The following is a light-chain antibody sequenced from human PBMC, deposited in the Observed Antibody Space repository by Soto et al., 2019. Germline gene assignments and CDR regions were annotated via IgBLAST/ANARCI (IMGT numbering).Light chain of an antibody. CDR2: ASS. V-gene: IGKV1-39*01. J-gene: IGKJ4*01. Sequence: DLQMTQSPSSLSASVGDRVTITCRASQSISTFVNWYQQKGGKAPKLLIHASSTLPSGVPSRFSGTGSGTDFTLTISDLQPEDCATYYCQQTYSNRLSFGGGTKVEMK. CDR1: QSISTF. CDR3: QQTYSNRLS.